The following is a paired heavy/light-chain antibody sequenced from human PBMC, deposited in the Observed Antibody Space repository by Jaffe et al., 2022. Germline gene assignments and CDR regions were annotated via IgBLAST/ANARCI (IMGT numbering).Heavy chain of an antibody. CDR3: TRGPWISYFDY. D-gene: IGHD5-12*01. V-gene: IGHV3-49*03. CDR2: IRDRGHDGTI. J-gene: IGHJ4*02. CDR1: GFTFGDYA. Sequence: EVQLVESGGGLVQPGRSLRLSCTASGFTFGDYAMTWFRQAPGKGLEWVGFIRDRGHDGTIEYAASVKGRFTISRDDSKSTAYLQMSSLKTDDTAVYYCTRGPWISYFDYWGQGTRVTVSS.
Light chain of an antibody. CDR3: LLSYSGDRPV. Sequence: QTVVTQEPSLTVSPGGTVTLTCGSSTGAVTIGHYPYWFQQKPGQAPRTLIHDTTNKHSWTPARFSGSLLGDKAVLTLSGAQPEDEADYYCLLSYSGDRPVFGGGTKLTVL. V-gene: IGLV7-46*01. CDR2: DTT. J-gene: IGLJ3*02. CDR1: TGAVTIGHY.